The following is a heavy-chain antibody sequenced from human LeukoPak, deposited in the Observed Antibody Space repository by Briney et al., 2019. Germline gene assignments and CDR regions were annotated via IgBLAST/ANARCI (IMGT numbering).Heavy chain of an antibody. Sequence: GGSLRLSCAASGFTFSSYGFHWVRQAPGKGLEWVTFIRYDGSNKYYTDSVKGRFTISRDNSKNMLYLQMTSLRLEDTALYYCAKDLSPAADGTYFDFWGQGTLVTVSS. CDR3: AKDLSPAADGTYFDF. CDR1: GFTFSSYG. CDR2: IRYDGSNK. J-gene: IGHJ4*02. D-gene: IGHD6-13*01. V-gene: IGHV3-30*02.